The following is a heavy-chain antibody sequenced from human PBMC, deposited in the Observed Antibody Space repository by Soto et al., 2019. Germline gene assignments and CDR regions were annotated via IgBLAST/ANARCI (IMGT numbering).Heavy chain of an antibody. CDR1: GFTLSSYG. CDR2: ISDTGSSH. Sequence: PGGSLRLSCVGSGFTLSSYGMHWVRQAPGKGLECVAVISDTGSSHYYAASVEGRFTVSRENSKNTLSLHMDRLRVEDTAVYYCAKDRGCDCPYNSCYFGADYWGQGTPVTVSS. V-gene: IGHV3-30*18. D-gene: IGHD2-2*01. CDR3: AKDRGCDCPYNSCYFGADY. J-gene: IGHJ4*02.